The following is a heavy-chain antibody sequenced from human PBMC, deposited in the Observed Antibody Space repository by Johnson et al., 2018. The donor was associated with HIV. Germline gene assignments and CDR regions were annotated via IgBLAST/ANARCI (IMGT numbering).Heavy chain of an antibody. CDR1: GFTFSGSA. D-gene: IGHD4-17*01. J-gene: IGHJ3*02. CDR3: ARDVTKDAFDI. V-gene: IGHV3-73*02. Sequence: VQLVESGGGLVQPGGSLKLACAASGFTFSGSALHWVRQASGKGLEWVGHIRSNGNNYATAYAASVKGRFTISRDDSQNTAYLQMNRLKTEDTAVYYCARDVTKDAFDIWGQGTMVTVSS. CDR2: IRSNGNNYAT.